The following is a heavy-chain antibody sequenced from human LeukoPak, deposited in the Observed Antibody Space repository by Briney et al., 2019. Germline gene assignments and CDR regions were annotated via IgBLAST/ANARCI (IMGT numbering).Heavy chain of an antibody. J-gene: IGHJ4*02. CDR2: IIPIFGTA. Sequence: ASVKVSCKASGGTFSSYAISWVRQAPGQGLEWMGRIIPIFGTANSAQKFQGRVTITTDESTSTAYMELSSLRSEDTAVYYCARGEAAAALPFDYWGQGTLVTVSS. D-gene: IGHD6-13*01. CDR1: GGTFSSYA. CDR3: ARGEAAAALPFDY. V-gene: IGHV1-69*05.